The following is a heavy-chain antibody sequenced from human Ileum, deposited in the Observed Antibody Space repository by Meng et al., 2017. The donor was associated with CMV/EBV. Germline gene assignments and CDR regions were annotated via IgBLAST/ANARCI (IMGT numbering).Heavy chain of an antibody. J-gene: IGHJ4*02. CDR2: INAGGST. CDR1: GGSISTYY. V-gene: IGHV4-4*07. CDR3: AREENTVNQFEY. D-gene: IGHD4-17*01. Sequence: QVPLQGSGPGLVKPSETLSLTCAVPGGSISTYYWTWVRQPAGKGLEWIGRINAGGSTNDNPSLKSRVTMSVDTSKNQFSLKVTSVTAADTAVYYCAREENTVNQFEYWGQGTLVTVSS.